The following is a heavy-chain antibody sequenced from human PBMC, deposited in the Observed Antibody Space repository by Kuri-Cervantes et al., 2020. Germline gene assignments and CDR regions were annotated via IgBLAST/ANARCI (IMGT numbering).Heavy chain of an antibody. CDR3: ARALAYQLTSYYGMDV. CDR2: ISRSSSFI. Sequence: GESLKISCAASGFTFSSYSMNWVRQAPGKGLEWVSSISRSSSFIYYADSVKGRFTISRDNAKNSPYPQMNSLRAEDTAVYFCARALAYQLTSYYGMDVWGQGTTVTVSS. J-gene: IGHJ6*02. CDR1: GFTFSSYS. V-gene: IGHV3-21*06. D-gene: IGHD2-2*01.